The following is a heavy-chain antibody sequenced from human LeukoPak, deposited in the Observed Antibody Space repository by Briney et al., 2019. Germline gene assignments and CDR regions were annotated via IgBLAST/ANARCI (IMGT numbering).Heavy chain of an antibody. D-gene: IGHD6-13*01. Sequence: PSGTLSLTCAVSGGSISSSNWWSWVRQPPGKGLEWIGEINHSGSTNYNPSLKSRVTISVDTSKNQFSLKLSSVTAADTAVYYCARHRRIAAALRYYHYYMDVWGKGTTVTISS. CDR3: ARHRRIAAALRYYHYYMDV. J-gene: IGHJ6*03. CDR1: GGSISSSNW. CDR2: INHSGST. V-gene: IGHV4-4*02.